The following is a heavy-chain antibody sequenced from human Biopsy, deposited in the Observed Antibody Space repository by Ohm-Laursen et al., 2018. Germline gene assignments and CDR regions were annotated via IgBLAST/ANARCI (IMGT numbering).Heavy chain of an antibody. D-gene: IGHD4-17*01. J-gene: IGHJ4*02. CDR3: AKPADSYGSEFYFDY. CDR1: GFTFSTYW. Sequence: SLRLSCTASGFTFSTYWMTWVRQAPGKGLEWVSVINTSGGSTHYAVPVKGRFTISRDNSKNTLYLRMNSLRAEDTAVYYCAKPADSYGSEFYFDYWGQGTLVTVSS. CDR2: INTSGGST. V-gene: IGHV3-23*01.